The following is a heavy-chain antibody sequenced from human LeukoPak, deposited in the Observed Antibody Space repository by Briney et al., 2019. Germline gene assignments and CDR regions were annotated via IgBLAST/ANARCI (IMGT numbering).Heavy chain of an antibody. CDR2: ITWNSGSI. CDR1: GFTFDDYA. V-gene: IGHV3-9*01. J-gene: IGHJ4*02. D-gene: IGHD6-13*01. Sequence: GGSLRLSCEASGFTFDDYAMHWVRQVPGKGLEWVLGITWNSGSIDYADSVKGRFTISRDNAKNSLYLQMNSLRAEDTALYYCAKDMYSSSWNFCDYWGRGTLVTVSS. CDR3: AKDMYSSSWNFCDY.